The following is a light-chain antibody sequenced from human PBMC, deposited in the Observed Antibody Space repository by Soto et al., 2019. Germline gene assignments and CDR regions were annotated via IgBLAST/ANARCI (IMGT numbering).Light chain of an antibody. CDR2: EAS. CDR1: YXDVAAYKH. Sequence: QSVLTQPASVSASPGQSITISCIGTYXDVAAYKHVSWYQQHPGKAPKLIIYEASNRPSGISNRFSGSKSGNTASLTISGLQAHDEADYYCSSYTRSSTLIIFGSGTKVTVL. CDR3: SSYTRSSTLII. J-gene: IGLJ1*01. V-gene: IGLV2-14*01.